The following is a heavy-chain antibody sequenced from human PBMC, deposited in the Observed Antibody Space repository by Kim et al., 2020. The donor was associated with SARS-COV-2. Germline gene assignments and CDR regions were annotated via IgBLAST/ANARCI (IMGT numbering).Heavy chain of an antibody. V-gene: IGHV3-23*01. CDR1: GFTFKNYA. J-gene: IGHJ5*02. CDR3: AKYNSSGFYYFS. D-gene: IGHD3-10*01. Sequence: GGSLRLSCAASGFTFKNYAMSWVRLAPGKGLEWLSTITDSGGFTSYADSVKGQFTISRDNSKNTLYLQMNSLGAEHTAIYFCAKYNSSGFYYFSWGPGTRVTVSS. CDR2: ITDSGGFT.